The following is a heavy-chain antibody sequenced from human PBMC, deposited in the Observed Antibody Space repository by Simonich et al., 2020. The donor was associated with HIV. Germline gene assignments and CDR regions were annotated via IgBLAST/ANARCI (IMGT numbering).Heavy chain of an antibody. J-gene: IGHJ4*02. Sequence: QVQLQKWGAGLLKHSETLSLTCTGYGGSISSSSYYWDWVRQPHGKGLEWIGSINYMGGTYYNPSLRGRGTISVDTSKNQFSLKLSSVTAADTAVYYCAKVGATTAIIDYWGQGTLVTVSS. CDR2: INYMGGT. V-gene: IGHV4-39*01. CDR1: GGSISSSSYY. D-gene: IGHD1-26*01. CDR3: AKVGATTAIIDY.